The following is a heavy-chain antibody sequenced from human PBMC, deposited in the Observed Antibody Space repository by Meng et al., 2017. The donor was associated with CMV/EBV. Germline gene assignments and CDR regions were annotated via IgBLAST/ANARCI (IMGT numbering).Heavy chain of an antibody. V-gene: IGHV3-7*01. D-gene: IGHD3-3*01. CDR1: AFTYINYW. Sequence: GESLKISCAASAFTYINYWMMWVRQAPGKGLEWVANIKQDGSEKYYVDSVKGRFTISRDNAKNSLYLQMNSLRAEDTAVYYCARDRDGETYYDFWSGYSHYGMDVWGQGTTVTVSS. CDR2: IKQDGSEK. CDR3: ARDRDGETYYDFWSGYSHYGMDV. J-gene: IGHJ6*02.